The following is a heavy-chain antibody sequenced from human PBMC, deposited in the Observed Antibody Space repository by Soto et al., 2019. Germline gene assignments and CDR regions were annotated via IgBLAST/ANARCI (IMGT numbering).Heavy chain of an antibody. CDR2: INPSSGRT. D-gene: IGHD2-15*01. J-gene: IGHJ6*02. Sequence: ASVKVSCKASGYTFTSYSMHCVRQAPVQCLEWMGIINPSSGRTSYAQNFQGRVTMTSDTSTSIVYMEMSSLKSEDTAVYYCARDHNFGFILYAMDVWGQGTTVTVSS. CDR3: ARDHNFGFILYAMDV. V-gene: IGHV1-46*01. CDR1: GYTFTSYS.